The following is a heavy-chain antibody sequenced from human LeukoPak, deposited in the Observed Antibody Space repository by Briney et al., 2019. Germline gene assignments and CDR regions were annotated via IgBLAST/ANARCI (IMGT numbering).Heavy chain of an antibody. CDR3: AKDFPSYSSGPHNYYYYGMDV. CDR2: ISYDGSNK. D-gene: IGHD6-19*01. CDR1: GFTFSSYG. J-gene: IGHJ6*02. V-gene: IGHV3-30*18. Sequence: GGSLRLSCAASGFTFSSYGMHWVRQAPGKGLEWVAVISYDGSNKYYADSVKGRFTISRDNSKNTLYLQMNSLRAEDTAVYYCAKDFPSYSSGPHNYYYYGMDVWGQGTTVTVSS.